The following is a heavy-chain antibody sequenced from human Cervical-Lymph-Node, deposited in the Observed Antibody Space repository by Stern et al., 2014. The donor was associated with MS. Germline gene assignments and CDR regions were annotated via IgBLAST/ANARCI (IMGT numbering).Heavy chain of an antibody. V-gene: IGHV4-39*01. D-gene: IGHD2-8*02. CDR3: AKHACTGAACPFDL. Sequence: QLQLQESGPGLVKPSETLSLTCAVSGDSISSYTHYWAWIRQPPGKGLEWIGSVYYSGATYYNTSLKSPVTIPCDTSKNHFSLGLNSVTAADTTVYYCAKHACTGAACPFDLWGQGTLVTVSS. CDR1: GDSISSYTHY. J-gene: IGHJ4*02. CDR2: VYYSGAT.